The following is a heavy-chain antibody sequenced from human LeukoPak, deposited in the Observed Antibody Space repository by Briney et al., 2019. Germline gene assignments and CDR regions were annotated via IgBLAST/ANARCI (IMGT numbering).Heavy chain of an antibody. D-gene: IGHD6-13*01. CDR1: GGTFSSYA. J-gene: IGHJ4*02. CDR3: ASFGGQQLRGGRLDY. Sequence: VASVKVSCKASGGTFSSYAISWVRQAPGQGLEWMGGIIPIFGTANYAQKFQGRVTITADKSTSTAYMELSSLGSEDTAVYYCASFGGQQLRGGRLDYWGQGTLVTVSS. CDR2: IIPIFGTA. V-gene: IGHV1-69*06.